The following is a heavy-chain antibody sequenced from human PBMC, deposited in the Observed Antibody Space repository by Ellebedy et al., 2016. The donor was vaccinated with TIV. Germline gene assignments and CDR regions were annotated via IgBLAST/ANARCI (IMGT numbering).Heavy chain of an antibody. V-gene: IGHV4-34*01. CDR3: ARGLGGGEYFDF. CDR1: GVSFSGSY. D-gene: IGHD2/OR15-2a*01. J-gene: IGHJ4*02. Sequence: MPGGSLRLSCAVYGVSFSGSYWSWIRRPPGKGLEWIGEINHSVGTNSNPSLKSLVTISLDTSKNQFSLKLTSVSAADTADYFCARGLGGGEYFDFWGQGTPVTVSS. CDR2: INHSVGT.